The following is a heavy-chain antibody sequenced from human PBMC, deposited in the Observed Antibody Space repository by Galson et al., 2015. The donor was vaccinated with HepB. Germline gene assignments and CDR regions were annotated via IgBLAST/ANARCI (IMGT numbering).Heavy chain of an antibody. Sequence: SVKVSCKASGGTFSSYTISWVRQAPGQGLGWMGRIIPILGIANYAQKFQGRVTITADKSTSTAYMELSSLRSEDTAVYYCAREGWELISRGNWFDPWGQGTLVTVSS. CDR1: GGTFSSYT. J-gene: IGHJ5*02. CDR2: IIPILGIA. CDR3: AREGWELISRGNWFDP. V-gene: IGHV1-69*04. D-gene: IGHD1-26*01.